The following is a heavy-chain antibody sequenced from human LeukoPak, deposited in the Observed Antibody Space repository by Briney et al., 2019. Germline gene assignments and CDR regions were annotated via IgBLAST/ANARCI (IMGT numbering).Heavy chain of an antibody. CDR2: INWNGGST. CDR3: ARDSDRLYYYATNFDY. Sequence: ETLSLTCTVSGGSISSSNYYWGWVRQAPGKGLEWVSGINWNGGSTGYADSVKGRFTISRDNAKNSLYLQMNSLRAEDTALYYCARDSDRLYYYATNFDYWGQGTLVTVSS. V-gene: IGHV3-20*04. J-gene: IGHJ4*02. D-gene: IGHD3-10*01. CDR1: GGSISSSNYY.